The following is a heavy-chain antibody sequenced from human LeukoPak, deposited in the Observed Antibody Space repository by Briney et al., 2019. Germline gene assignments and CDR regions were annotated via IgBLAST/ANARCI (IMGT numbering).Heavy chain of an antibody. CDR3: TTDSDILTGYYRGAFDI. V-gene: IGHV3-15*01. J-gene: IGHJ3*02. Sequence: GGSLRLSCAASGFTFSNAWMTWVRQAAGKGLEWVGRIKRRADGGTPDYAAPVAGRFTISRDDSKNTLYLQMNSLKIEDTAMYYCTTDSDILTGYYRGAFDIWGQGTMVIVSP. D-gene: IGHD3-9*01. CDR1: GFTFSNAW. CDR2: IKRRADGGTP.